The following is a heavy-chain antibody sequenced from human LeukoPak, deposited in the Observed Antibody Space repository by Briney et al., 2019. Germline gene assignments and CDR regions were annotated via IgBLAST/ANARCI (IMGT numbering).Heavy chain of an antibody. D-gene: IGHD3-22*01. CDR1: GFTFSSYA. V-gene: IGHV3-23*01. Sequence: GGSLRLSCAASGFTFSSYAMSWVRQAPGKGLEWVSAISGSGGSTYYADSVKGRFTISRDNSKNTLYLQMNSLRAEDTAVYYCAKDHLRRLYDSQARDTFDIWGQGTMVTVSS. CDR3: AKDHLRRLYDSQARDTFDI. J-gene: IGHJ3*02. CDR2: ISGSGGST.